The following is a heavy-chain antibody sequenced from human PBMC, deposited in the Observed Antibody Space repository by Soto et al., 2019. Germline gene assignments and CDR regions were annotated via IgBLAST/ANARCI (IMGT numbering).Heavy chain of an antibody. D-gene: IGHD2-21*02. V-gene: IGHV3-48*03. CDR3: ARDRSFGDSDRALVY. CDR2: IGTXXXNT. CDR1: GFILRSYE. J-gene: IGHJ4*02. Sequence: AGSLRLSCAASGFILRSYEINCVRQAPGKGLEWVASIGTXXXNTHYAESVKGRFTISRENARNSVYLQMRSLRPADTAVYYCARDRSFGDSDRALVYWGRGTLVIVSS.